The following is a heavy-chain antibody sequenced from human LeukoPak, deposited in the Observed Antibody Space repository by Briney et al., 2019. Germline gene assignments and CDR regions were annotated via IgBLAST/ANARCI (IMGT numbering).Heavy chain of an antibody. J-gene: IGHJ4*02. D-gene: IGHD6-13*01. CDR1: GFSFGTYS. CDR2: IWYDGSNE. CDR3: ARGLRIAADLY. V-gene: IGHV3-30*19. Sequence: PGGSLRLSCVVSGFSFGTYSMHWARQVPGKGLEWVAVIWYDGSNEDYADSVKGRFTISRDNSKNTLYLQMNSLRAEDTAVYYCARGLRIAADLYWGQGTLVTVSS.